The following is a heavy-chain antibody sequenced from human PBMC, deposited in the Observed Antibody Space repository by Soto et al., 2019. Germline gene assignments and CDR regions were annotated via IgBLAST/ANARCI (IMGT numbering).Heavy chain of an antibody. CDR2: IYYSGST. Sequence: PSETLSRTCTVSAGSISSSSYYWGWISQPPGTGLEWIGRIYYSGSTYYNPSLKIRVTISADTSKNQFSLKLSSVTAADTAGYYCARRDYDFWSGEVYWGQGTLDTVSS. CDR3: ARRDYDFWSGEVY. J-gene: IGHJ4*02. D-gene: IGHD3-3*01. V-gene: IGHV4-39*01. CDR1: AGSISSSSYY.